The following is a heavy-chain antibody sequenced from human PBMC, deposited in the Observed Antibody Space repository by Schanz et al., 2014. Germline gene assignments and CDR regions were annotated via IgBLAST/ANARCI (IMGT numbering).Heavy chain of an antibody. V-gene: IGHV1-18*04. CDR2: ISAYNGNM. J-gene: IGHJ4*02. CDR1: GYSFNLFG. Sequence: QVQLVQSGAEVQKPGASVMLSCKTSGYSFNLFGVSWVRQAPGQGLEWMGWISAYNGNMNYAPKFQGRVTMTTDTSTSTAYMELRNLRSEDTAVYYCARGSPENMIRGELDYWGQGTLVTVSS. D-gene: IGHD3-10*01. CDR3: ARGSPENMIRGELDY.